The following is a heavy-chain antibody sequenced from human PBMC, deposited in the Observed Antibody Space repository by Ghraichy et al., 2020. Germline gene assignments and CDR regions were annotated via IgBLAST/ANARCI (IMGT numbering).Heavy chain of an antibody. Sequence: SETLSLTCTVSGGSISSYYWSWIRQPPGKGLEWIGYIYYSGSTNYNPSLKSRVTISVDTSKNQFSLKLSSVTAADTAVYYCAREALYVVSYGMDVWGQGTTVTVSS. CDR2: IYYSGST. CDR1: GGSISSYY. D-gene: IGHD3-10*02. CDR3: AREALYVVSYGMDV. J-gene: IGHJ6*02. V-gene: IGHV4-59*01.